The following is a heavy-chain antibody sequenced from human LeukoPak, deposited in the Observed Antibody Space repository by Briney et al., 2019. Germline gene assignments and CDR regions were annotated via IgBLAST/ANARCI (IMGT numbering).Heavy chain of an antibody. J-gene: IGHJ4*02. V-gene: IGHV3-21*01. Sequence: GGSLRLSCAASGFTFSSYSMNWVRQAPGKGLEWVSSISSSSSYIYYADSVKGRFTISRDNAKNSRYLQMNSLRAEDTAVYYCARDFYSARGAYYDFWSGYPSPYYFDYWGQGTLVTVSS. D-gene: IGHD3-3*01. CDR3: ARDFYSARGAYYDFWSGYPSPYYFDY. CDR2: ISSSSSYI. CDR1: GFTFSSYS.